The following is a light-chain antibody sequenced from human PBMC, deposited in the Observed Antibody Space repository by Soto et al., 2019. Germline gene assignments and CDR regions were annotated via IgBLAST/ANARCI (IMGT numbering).Light chain of an antibody. V-gene: IGKV3-15*01. J-gene: IGKJ1*01. CDR2: GAS. CDR3: QQYYDWPRT. CDR1: ETVISN. Sequence: EIVMTQSPATLSVSPGERATLSCRASETVISNLAWYHQKPGQAPRVVIYGASTRATGISVNFSGSGSGTEFTLTISSVQSEDAGIYYCQQYYDWPRTFXQGTKADIK.